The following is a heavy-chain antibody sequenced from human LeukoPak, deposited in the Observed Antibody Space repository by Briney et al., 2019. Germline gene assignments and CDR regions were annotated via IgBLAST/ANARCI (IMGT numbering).Heavy chain of an antibody. CDR2: ISSSSSYI. D-gene: IGHD2-15*01. J-gene: IGHJ4*02. Sequence: GGSLRLSCAASGFTFSSYNMNWVRQAPGEGLEWVTSISSSSSYIYCADSVKGRFTISRDNAKNSLYLQMNSLRAEDTAVYYCARDFERVVVAATPHFDYWGQATLVTVSS. CDR3: ARDFERVVVAATPHFDY. CDR1: GFTFSSYN. V-gene: IGHV3-21*01.